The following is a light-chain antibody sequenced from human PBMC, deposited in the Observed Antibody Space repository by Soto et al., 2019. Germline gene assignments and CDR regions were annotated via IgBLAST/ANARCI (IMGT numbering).Light chain of an antibody. CDR2: GAS. J-gene: IGKJ1*01. V-gene: IGKV3-20*01. Sequence: EIVLTQSPGTLSLSPGERATPSARASQSVSSSYLAWYQQKPGQAPRLLIYGASSRATGIPDRFSGSGSGTDFTLTISRLEPEDFAVYYCQQYGSSPPTFGQGTKVEIK. CDR3: QQYGSSPPT. CDR1: QSVSSSY.